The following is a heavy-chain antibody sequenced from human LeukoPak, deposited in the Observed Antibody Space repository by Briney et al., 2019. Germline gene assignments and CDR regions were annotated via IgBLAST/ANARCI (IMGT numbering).Heavy chain of an antibody. CDR1: GFTFSSYA. V-gene: IGHV3-23*01. Sequence: GGSLRLSCAASGFTFSSYAMSWVRQAPGKGLEWVSAISGSGGSTYYADSVKGRFTISRDNSKNTLYLQMNSLRAEDTAVYYCARGAGSASYDSSGYLLDYWGQGTLVTVSS. CDR3: ARGAGSASYDSSGYLLDY. CDR2: ISGSGGST. D-gene: IGHD3-22*01. J-gene: IGHJ4*02.